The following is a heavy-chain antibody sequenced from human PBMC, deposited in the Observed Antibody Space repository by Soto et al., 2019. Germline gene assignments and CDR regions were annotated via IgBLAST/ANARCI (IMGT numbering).Heavy chain of an antibody. CDR2: IYYSGST. V-gene: IGHV4-61*01. CDR1: GGSVSSGSYY. J-gene: IGHJ6*02. CDR3: ARGIEGWYQGRYSYGMDV. D-gene: IGHD6-19*01. Sequence: QVQLQESGPGLVKPSETLSLTCTVSGGSVSSGSYYWSWIRQPPGKGLEWIGYIYYSGSTNYNPFRKSRVTISVDTSKCQCSRKLSSVTAADTAVYYCARGIEGWYQGRYSYGMDVWGQGNTVTVSS.